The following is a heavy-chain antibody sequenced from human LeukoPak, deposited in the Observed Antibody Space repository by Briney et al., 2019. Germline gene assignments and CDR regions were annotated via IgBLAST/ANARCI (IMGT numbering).Heavy chain of an antibody. CDR1: GFTFSSYE. CDR3: AREEGSGYSRYFDL. CDR2: ISSSGSTI. J-gene: IGHJ2*01. D-gene: IGHD3-22*01. Sequence: GSLGLSCAASGFTFSSYEMNWVRQAPGKGLEWVSYISSSGSTIYYADSVKGRFTISRDNAKNSLYLQMNSLRAEDTAVYYCAREEGSGYSRYFDLWGRGTLVTVSS. V-gene: IGHV3-48*03.